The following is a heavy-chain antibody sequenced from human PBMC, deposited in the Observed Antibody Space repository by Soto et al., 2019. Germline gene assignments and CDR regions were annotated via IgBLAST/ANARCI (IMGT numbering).Heavy chain of an antibody. CDR2: ISGSGTNT. Sequence: LRLSCAASGFTFSSYAMTWVRQAPGKGLEWVSVISGSGTNTYYAGSVKGRVTISRDNSNNTLWLQMDRLRAEDTAIYYCAKGGTNDYSPLDFCGQGTPVTVSS. CDR1: GFTFSSYA. CDR3: AKGGTNDYSPLDF. D-gene: IGHD2-8*01. J-gene: IGHJ4*02. V-gene: IGHV3-23*01.